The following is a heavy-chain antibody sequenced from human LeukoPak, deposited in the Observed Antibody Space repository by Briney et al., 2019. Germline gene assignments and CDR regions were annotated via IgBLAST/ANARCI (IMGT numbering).Heavy chain of an antibody. D-gene: IGHD4-17*01. CDR2: IYYSGST. V-gene: IGHV4-59*01. CDR3: ARDRGDYYYYYMDV. CDR1: GGSISNYY. J-gene: IGHJ6*03. Sequence: SETLSLTCTVSGGSISNYYWSWIRQPPGKGLEWIGYIYYSGSTNYNPSLKSRVTISVDTSKNQFSLKLSSVTAADTAVYYCARDRGDYYYYYMDVWAKGTTVTVSS.